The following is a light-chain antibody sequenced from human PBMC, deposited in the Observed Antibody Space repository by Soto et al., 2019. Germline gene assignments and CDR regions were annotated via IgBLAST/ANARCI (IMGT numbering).Light chain of an antibody. CDR1: QSVSSN. CDR3: QQYNNWPTWT. Sequence: ERVMTQSPAKLSVSRGERATLSCRTSQSVSSNLAWYQQKPGQAPRLLIYRASTRATGIPARFSGSGSGTEFTLTISSLQTEDFAVYYCQQYNNWPTWTSGQGTKVDIK. J-gene: IGKJ1*01. CDR2: RAS. V-gene: IGKV3-15*01.